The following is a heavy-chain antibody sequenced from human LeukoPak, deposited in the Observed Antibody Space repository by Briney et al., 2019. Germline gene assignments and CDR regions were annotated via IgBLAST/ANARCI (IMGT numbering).Heavy chain of an antibody. CDR3: ARWRGYSYGLDY. V-gene: IGHV3-13*01. D-gene: IGHD5-18*01. CDR1: GFTFSGYD. CDR2: IGTAGDT. Sequence: PGGSLRLSCAASGFTFSGYDMHWVRQATGKGLEWVSAIGTAGDTYYPGSVKGRFTISRENAKNSLYLQMNSLRAGDTAVYYCARWRGYSYGLDYWGQGTLVTVSS. J-gene: IGHJ4*02.